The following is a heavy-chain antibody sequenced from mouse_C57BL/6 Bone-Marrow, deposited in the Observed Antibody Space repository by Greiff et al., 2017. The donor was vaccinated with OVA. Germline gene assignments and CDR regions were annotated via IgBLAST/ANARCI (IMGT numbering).Heavy chain of an antibody. Sequence: VHVKQSVAELVRPGASVKLSCTASGFNIKNTYMHWVKQRPEQGLEWIGRIDPANGNTKYAPKFQGKATITADTSSNTAYLQLSSLTSEDTAIYYGARFGTTVVAPYCSMDDWGQGTTVTVSS. CDR1: GFNIKNTY. J-gene: IGHJ4*01. CDR2: IDPANGNT. D-gene: IGHD1-1*01. V-gene: IGHV14-3*01. CDR3: ARFGTTVVAPYCSMDD.